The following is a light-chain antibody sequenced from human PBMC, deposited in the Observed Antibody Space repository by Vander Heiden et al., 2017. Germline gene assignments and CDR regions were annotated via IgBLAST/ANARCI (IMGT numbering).Light chain of an antibody. J-gene: IGLJ2*01. Sequence: SSELTQDPAVSVALGQTVRITCQGDSLRSYYASWYQQKPGPAPVLVIYGKNNRPSGIPDRFSGSSSGTTASFNITGAQAEDEADYYWNSRDSSGNHWVFGGGTKLTVL. CDR1: SLRSYY. V-gene: IGLV3-19*01. CDR2: GKN. CDR3: NSRDSSGNHWV.